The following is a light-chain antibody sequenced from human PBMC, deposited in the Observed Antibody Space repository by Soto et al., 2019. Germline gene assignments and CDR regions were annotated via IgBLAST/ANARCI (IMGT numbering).Light chain of an antibody. CDR1: QDISNY. J-gene: IGKJ2*01. V-gene: IGKV1-33*01. Sequence: DIQMTQSPSSLSASVGDRVTITCQASQDISNYLNWYQQKPGKAPKLLIYDASNLETGVPSRFSGSGSGTDFNFTISSLQPEDIATYYCQQYDNLPPGYTFCQGTKLEIK. CDR2: DAS. CDR3: QQYDNLPPGYT.